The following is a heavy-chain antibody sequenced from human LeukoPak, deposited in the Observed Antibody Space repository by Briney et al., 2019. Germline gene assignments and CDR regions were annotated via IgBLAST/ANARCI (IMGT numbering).Heavy chain of an antibody. J-gene: IGHJ6*02. V-gene: IGHV1-18*01. CDR1: GYTFTSYG. CDR3: ARSSLAVAGTLKSFYYYGMDV. CDR2: ISAYNGNT. D-gene: IGHD6-19*01. Sequence: ASVKVSCTASGYTFTSYGISWVRQAPGQGLEWMGWISAYNGNTNYAQKLQGRVTMTTDTSTSTAYMELRSLRSDDTDVYYCARSSLAVAGTLKSFYYYGMDVWGQGTKVTVSS.